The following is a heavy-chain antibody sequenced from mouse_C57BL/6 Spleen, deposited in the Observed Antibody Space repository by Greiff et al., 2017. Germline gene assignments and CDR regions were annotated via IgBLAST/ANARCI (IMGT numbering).Heavy chain of an antibody. D-gene: IGHD4-1*02. J-gene: IGHJ3*01. CDR2: IYPGDGDT. Sequence: VQLQQSGASVKISCKASGYAFSSYWMNWVKQRPGKGLEWIGQIYPGDGDTNYNGKFKGKATLAADNSSSTAYMQLSSLTSEDAAVYFCARGALNGDKGFAYWGQGTLVTVSA. V-gene: IGHV1-80*01. CDR3: ARGALNGDKGFAY. CDR1: GYAFSSYW.